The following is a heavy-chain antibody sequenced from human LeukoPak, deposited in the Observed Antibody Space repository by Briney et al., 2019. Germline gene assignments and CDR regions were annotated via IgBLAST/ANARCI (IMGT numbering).Heavy chain of an antibody. CDR3: ARRTSGGGLFDY. Sequence: PSETLSLTCTVSGGSISSSSYYWGWIRQPPGKGLEWIGSIFYSGDTYYNASLKSRVTISVDTSKKHFSLKLTSVTSADTAVYYCARRTSGGGLFDYWGQGTLVTVSS. CDR2: IFYSGDT. CDR1: GGSISSSSYY. V-gene: IGHV4-39*02. D-gene: IGHD3-10*01. J-gene: IGHJ4*02.